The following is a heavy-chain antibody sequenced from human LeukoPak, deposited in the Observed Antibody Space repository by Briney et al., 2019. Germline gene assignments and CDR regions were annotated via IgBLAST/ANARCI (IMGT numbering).Heavy chain of an antibody. D-gene: IGHD3-22*01. J-gene: IGHJ3*02. Sequence: PGGSLRLSCAASRFTFSNYAMHWVRQAPGKGLEWEAVISYDGTNKYYADSVRGRFTISRDNSKNTMYLQMNSLRAEDTAMYYCARAPMSYDSSGFGGAFDIWGQGTMVTVSS. V-gene: IGHV3-30-3*01. CDR1: RFTFSNYA. CDR2: ISYDGTNK. CDR3: ARAPMSYDSSGFGGAFDI.